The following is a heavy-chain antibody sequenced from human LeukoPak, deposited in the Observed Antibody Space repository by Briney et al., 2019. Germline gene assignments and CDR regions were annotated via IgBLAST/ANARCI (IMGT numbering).Heavy chain of an antibody. J-gene: IGHJ4*02. V-gene: IGHV3-20*04. CDR3: ARDLSASWYSLAY. CDR2: IDWSGGAI. Sequence: GGSLRLSCVASALSIDDYGMSWTRQAPGKGLEWISGIDWSGGAISYSDSVKGRFTISRDNTKNSLYLQMTSLRVADTAVYYCARDLSASWYSLAYWGQGTLVTVSS. D-gene: IGHD6-13*01. CDR1: ALSIDDYG.